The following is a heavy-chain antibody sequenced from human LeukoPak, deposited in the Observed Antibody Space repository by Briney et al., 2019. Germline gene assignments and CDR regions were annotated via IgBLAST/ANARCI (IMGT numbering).Heavy chain of an antibody. CDR1: HFISSYY. J-gene: IGHJ4*02. Sequence: SETLSLTCTVSHFISSYYWSWIRQPPGKGLEWIGYISYSGSTHYNPSLKSRLTISIDTSKNQFSLKLTSVTAADTAVYYCTRQWFGELFSVFDDRGEGSLVTVSS. D-gene: IGHD3-10*01. V-gene: IGHV4-59*08. CDR3: TRQWFGELFSVFDD. CDR2: ISYSGST.